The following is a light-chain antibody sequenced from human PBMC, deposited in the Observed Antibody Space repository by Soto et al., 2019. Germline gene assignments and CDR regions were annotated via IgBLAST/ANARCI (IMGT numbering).Light chain of an antibody. CDR3: QQYGISPTWT. CDR2: GAS. Sequence: ESVLTQSPGTLSLSPGERATLSCRAIQTVSSNYLAWFQQRPGQAPRLLISGASSRATGIPDRFSGSGSGTDFTLTISRLEPEDFAVYYCQQYGISPTWTFGQGTKV. CDR1: QTVSSNY. J-gene: IGKJ1*01. V-gene: IGKV3-20*01.